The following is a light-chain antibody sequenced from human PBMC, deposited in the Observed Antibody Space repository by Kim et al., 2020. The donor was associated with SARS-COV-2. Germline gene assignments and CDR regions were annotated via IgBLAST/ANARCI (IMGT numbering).Light chain of an antibody. V-gene: IGKV3-20*01. Sequence: EIVLTQSPGTLSLSPGERATLSCRTSQSVSKTYLAWYQQKPGQAPRLLIYGASNRATGIPDRFSGSGSGTDFTLTISRLETEDFAVYYCQHYGSSLWTFGQGTKVDIK. CDR2: GAS. CDR1: QSVSKTY. J-gene: IGKJ1*01. CDR3: QHYGSSLWT.